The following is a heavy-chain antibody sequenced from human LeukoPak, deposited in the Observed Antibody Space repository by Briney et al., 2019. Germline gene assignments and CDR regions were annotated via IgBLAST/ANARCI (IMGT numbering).Heavy chain of an antibody. V-gene: IGHV4-59*01. CDR1: GGSISSYY. Sequence: ASETLSLTCTVSGGSISSYYWSWIRQPPGKGLEWIGYIYYSGSTNYNPSLKSRVTISVDTSKNQFSLKLSSVTAADTAVYYCARTYGYFDYWGQGTLVTVSS. CDR2: IYYSGST. J-gene: IGHJ4*02. D-gene: IGHD2-8*01. CDR3: ARTYGYFDY.